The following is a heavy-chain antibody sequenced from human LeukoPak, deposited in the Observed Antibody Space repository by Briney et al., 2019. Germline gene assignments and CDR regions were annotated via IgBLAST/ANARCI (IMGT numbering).Heavy chain of an antibody. V-gene: IGHV1-69*05. D-gene: IGHD2-21*02. CDR1: GGTFSSYA. CDR3: ARAYCGGDCYPFFDY. Sequence: SVKVSCKASGGTFSSYAISWVRQAPGQGLEWMGRIIPIFGTANYAQKFQGRVTVTTDESTSTAYMELSSLRSEDTAVYYCARAYCGGDCYPFFDYWGQGTLVTVSS. CDR2: IIPIFGTA. J-gene: IGHJ4*02.